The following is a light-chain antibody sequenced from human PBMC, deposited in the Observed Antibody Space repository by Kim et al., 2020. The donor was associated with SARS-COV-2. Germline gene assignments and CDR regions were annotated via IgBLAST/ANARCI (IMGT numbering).Light chain of an antibody. V-gene: IGKV1-5*03. CDR3: QEYSTYPGT. CDR2: KAS. J-gene: IGKJ1*01. Sequence: ESVEDRVTITCRASRSISIWLAWYQQKPGKAPKFLIQKASTLGSGVPSRFSGSGSGTDFTLTFDNLQADDFAIYYCQEYSTYPGTFGQGTKVDIK. CDR1: RSISIW.